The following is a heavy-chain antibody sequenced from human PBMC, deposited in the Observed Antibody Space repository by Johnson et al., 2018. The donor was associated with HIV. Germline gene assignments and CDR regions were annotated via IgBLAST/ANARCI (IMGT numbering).Heavy chain of an antibody. V-gene: IGHV3-30*07. Sequence: QVQLVESGGGLVQPGRSLRLSCAASGFTFDDYAMHWVRQPPGKGLEWVAVISYDGSNKYYADSVKGRFTISRDNSKNTLYLQMNSLRAEDTAVYYCAKGYYYDSKDAFNIWGQGTMVTVSS. J-gene: IGHJ3*02. CDR3: AKGYYYDSKDAFNI. CDR1: GFTFDDYA. D-gene: IGHD3-22*01. CDR2: ISYDGSNK.